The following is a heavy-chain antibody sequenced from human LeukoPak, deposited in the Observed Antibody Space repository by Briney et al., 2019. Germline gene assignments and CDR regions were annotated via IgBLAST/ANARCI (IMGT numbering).Heavy chain of an antibody. CDR2: IGGSVSYT. V-gene: IGHV3-23*01. CDR1: GFTFSTYA. Sequence: PGGSLRLSCAASGFTFSTYAMICVRQAPGKGLEWVAVIGGSVSYTYYADSGKGRLTISRDNSKDTLYLQMNRLRTEDTSVYYCARDWYDYWGQGTLVTVSS. CDR3: ARDWYDY. D-gene: IGHD6-13*01. J-gene: IGHJ4*02.